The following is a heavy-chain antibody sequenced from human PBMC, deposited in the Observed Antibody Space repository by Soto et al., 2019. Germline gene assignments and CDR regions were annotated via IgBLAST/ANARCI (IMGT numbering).Heavy chain of an antibody. CDR3: ARVYYDILTGYYYDY. CDR1: VYTFTGYY. CDR2: INPNSGGT. V-gene: IGHV1-2*04. Sequence: ASLKVSCTTSVYTFTGYYMHWVRRAPGEGLERMGWINPNSGGTNYAQKFQGWVTMTRDTSISTAYMELSRLRSDDTAVYYCARVYYDILTGYYYDYWGQGTLVTVPQ. D-gene: IGHD3-9*01. J-gene: IGHJ4*02.